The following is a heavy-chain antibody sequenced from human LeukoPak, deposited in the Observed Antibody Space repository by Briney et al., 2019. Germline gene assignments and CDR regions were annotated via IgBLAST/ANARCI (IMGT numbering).Heavy chain of an antibody. Sequence: SGTLSLTCTVSGGSISSYYWSWIRQPPGKGLEWIGYIYYTGSTNYNPSLKSRVTISLDTSKNQFSLRLSSVTAADTAVYYCARAGTSGWCLDYWGQGTLVTVSS. CDR1: GGSISSYY. V-gene: IGHV4-59*01. CDR2: IYYTGST. D-gene: IGHD6-19*01. J-gene: IGHJ4*02. CDR3: ARAGTSGWCLDY.